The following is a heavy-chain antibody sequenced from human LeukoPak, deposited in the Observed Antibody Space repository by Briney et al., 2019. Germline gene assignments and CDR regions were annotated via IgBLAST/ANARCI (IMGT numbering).Heavy chain of an antibody. D-gene: IGHD6-13*01. CDR2: ITSGSGTI. Sequence: GGSLRLSCTASGFTFSSYSMNWVRQAPGKGLEWVSHITSGSGTIDYADSVKGRFTISRDNAKSSLYLQMNSLRDDDSAVYYCARDRSTWYLDYWGQGTLVTVSS. V-gene: IGHV3-48*02. CDR3: ARDRSTWYLDY. CDR1: GFTFSSYS. J-gene: IGHJ4*02.